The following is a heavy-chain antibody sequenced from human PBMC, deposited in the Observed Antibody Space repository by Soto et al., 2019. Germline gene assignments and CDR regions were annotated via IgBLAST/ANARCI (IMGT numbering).Heavy chain of an antibody. CDR1: GGSFSGYY. CDR3: ARSHGKGGYSYGSDWFDP. CDR2: INHSGST. V-gene: IGHV4-34*01. J-gene: IGHJ5*02. Sequence: SETLSLTCAVYGGSFSGYYWSWIRQPPGKGLEWIGEINHSGSTNYNPSLKSRVTISVDTSKNQFSLKLSSVTAAGTAVYYCARSHGKGGYSYGSDWFDPWGQGTLVTVSS. D-gene: IGHD5-18*01.